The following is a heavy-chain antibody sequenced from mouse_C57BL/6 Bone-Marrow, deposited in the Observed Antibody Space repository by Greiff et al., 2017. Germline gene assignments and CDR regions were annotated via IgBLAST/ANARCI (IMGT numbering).Heavy chain of an antibody. J-gene: IGHJ2*01. CDR1: GYTFTSYG. Sequence: QVQLQQSGAELARPGASVKLSCKASGYTFTSYGISWVQQRPGQGLEWIGEIYPGGGTTYYNEKFKGKATLTADKSSSTAYMELRSLPSEDSAVYCWAAANWDPFDYWGQGTTVTVSS. V-gene: IGHV1-81*01. CDR2: IYPGGGTT. D-gene: IGHD4-1*01. CDR3: AAANWDPFDY.